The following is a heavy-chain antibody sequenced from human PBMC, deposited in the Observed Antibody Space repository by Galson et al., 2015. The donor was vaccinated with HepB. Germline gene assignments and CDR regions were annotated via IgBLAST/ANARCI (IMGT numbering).Heavy chain of an antibody. D-gene: IGHD3-10*01. J-gene: IGHJ6*03. CDR3: ARGRMVRGVIITLYYMDV. CDR2: INAGNGNT. CDR1: GYTFTSHA. Sequence: SVKVSCKASGYTFTSHAMHWVRQAPGQRLEWMGWINAGNGNTKYSQKFQGRVTITRDTSASTAYMELSSLRSEDTAVYYCARGRMVRGVIITLYYMDVWGKGTTVTVSS. V-gene: IGHV1-3*01.